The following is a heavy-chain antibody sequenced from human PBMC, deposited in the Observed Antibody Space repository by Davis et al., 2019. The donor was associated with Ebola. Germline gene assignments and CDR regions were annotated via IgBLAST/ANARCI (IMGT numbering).Heavy chain of an antibody. J-gene: IGHJ4*02. CDR3: ARAGFLIFDY. V-gene: IGHV4-34*01. Sequence: GSLRLSCAVYGGSFSSYYWSWIRQPPGKGLEWIGEINHSGSTNYNPSLKSRVTISVDTSKNQFSLQLNSVTPEDTAVYYCARAGFLIFDYWGQGTLVTVSS. D-gene: IGHD3-10*01. CDR2: INHSGST. CDR1: GGSFSSYY.